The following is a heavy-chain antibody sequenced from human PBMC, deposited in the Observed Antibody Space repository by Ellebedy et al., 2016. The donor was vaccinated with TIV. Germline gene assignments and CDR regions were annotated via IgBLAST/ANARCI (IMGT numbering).Heavy chain of an antibody. CDR3: ARAHCTNGVCPEVDP. CDR2: INSSSGST. Sequence: ASVKVSCKASGYTFTSYYIHWVRQAPGQGLEWIGIINSSSGSTGYAQKFQGRVTMTRDTSTTTVYMDLSSLISDDTAVYYCARAHCTNGVCPEVDPWGQGTLVTVSS. D-gene: IGHD2-8*01. V-gene: IGHV1-46*01. J-gene: IGHJ5*02. CDR1: GYTFTSYY.